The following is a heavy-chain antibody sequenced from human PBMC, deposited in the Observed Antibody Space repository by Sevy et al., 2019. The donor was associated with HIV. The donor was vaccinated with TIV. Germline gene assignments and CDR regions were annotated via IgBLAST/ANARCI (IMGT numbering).Heavy chain of an antibody. CDR1: GFTVSSNY. CDR3: ARGLYYYGSGSYWGYYYGMDV. V-gene: IGHV3-53*01. J-gene: IGHJ6*02. D-gene: IGHD3-10*01. Sequence: GGSLRLSCAASGFTVSSNYMSWVRQAPGKGLEWVSVIYSGDSTYYADSVKGRFTISRDNSKNTLYLQMNSLRAEDTAVYYCARGLYYYGSGSYWGYYYGMDVWGQGTTVTVSS. CDR2: IYSGDST.